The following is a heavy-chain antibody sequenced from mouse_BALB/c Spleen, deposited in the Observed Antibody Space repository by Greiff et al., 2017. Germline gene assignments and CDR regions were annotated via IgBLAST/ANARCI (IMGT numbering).Heavy chain of an antibody. CDR2: ISSGSSTI. CDR3: ARNRYFDV. CDR1: GFTFSSFG. Sequence: EVKLVESGGGLVQPGGSRKLSCAASGFTFSSFGMHWVRQAPEKGLEWVAYISSGSSTIYYADTVKGRFTISRDNPKNTLFLQMTSLRSEDTAMYYCARNRYFDVWGAGTTVTVSS. J-gene: IGHJ1*01. V-gene: IGHV5-17*02.